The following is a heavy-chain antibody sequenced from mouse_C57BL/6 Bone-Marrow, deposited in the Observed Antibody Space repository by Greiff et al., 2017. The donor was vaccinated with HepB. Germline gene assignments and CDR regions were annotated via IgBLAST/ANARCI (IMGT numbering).Heavy chain of an antibody. CDR2: FYPGSGSI. Sequence: QVQLQQSGAELVKPGASVKLSCKASGYTFTEYTIHWVKQRSGQGLEWIGWFYPGSGSIKYNEKFKDKATLTADKSSSPVYMELSRLTSEDSAVYFCARHEEGPPYYDGFAYWGQGTLVTVSA. V-gene: IGHV1-62-2*01. CDR1: GYTFTEYT. D-gene: IGHD1-1*01. J-gene: IGHJ3*01. CDR3: ARHEEGPPYYDGFAY.